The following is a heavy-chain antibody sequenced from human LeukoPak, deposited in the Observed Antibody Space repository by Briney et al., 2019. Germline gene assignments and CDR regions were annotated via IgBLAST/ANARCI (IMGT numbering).Heavy chain of an antibody. J-gene: IGHJ4*02. CDR2: IYYSGST. Sequence: SETLSLTCTVSGGSISSADYFWSWIRQPPGKGLEWIGYIYYSGSTYYNPSLKSRVTISVDTSKNQFSLKLSSVTAADTAVYYCARSILHSGGSCCWYYFDYWGQGTLVTVSS. V-gene: IGHV4-30-4*02. D-gene: IGHD2-15*01. CDR1: GGSISSADYF. CDR3: ARSILHSGGSCCWYYFDY.